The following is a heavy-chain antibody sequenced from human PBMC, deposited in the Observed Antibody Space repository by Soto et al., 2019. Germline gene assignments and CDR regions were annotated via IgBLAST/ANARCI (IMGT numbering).Heavy chain of an antibody. V-gene: IGHV1-69*02. Sequence: QVQLVQSGAEVKKPGSSVKVSCKASGDTFNFYTLNWSRQAPGQGFEWVGRGNPIVAMSSSAHKFQGRVSMFADKSTGTAYMELRSLRSDATAVYSCATSYGSGSSPFDYWGQGTLVTVSS. CDR3: ATSYGSGSSPFDY. J-gene: IGHJ4*02. CDR1: GDTFNFYT. CDR2: GNPIVAMS. D-gene: IGHD3-10*01.